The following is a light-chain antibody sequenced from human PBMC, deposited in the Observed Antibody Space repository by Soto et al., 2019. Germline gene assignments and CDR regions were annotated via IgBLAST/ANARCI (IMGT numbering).Light chain of an antibody. CDR3: QQFNKWPFT. Sequence: EIVMTQSPATLSVSPGERATLSCRASQSVDTDLVWYQQKPGQAPRLVIYATFTRASDIPARFSGSGSGTEFSLTISSLQSEDFAVYYCQQFNKWPFTFGPGTKVDIK. CDR2: ATF. J-gene: IGKJ3*01. CDR1: QSVDTD. V-gene: IGKV3D-15*01.